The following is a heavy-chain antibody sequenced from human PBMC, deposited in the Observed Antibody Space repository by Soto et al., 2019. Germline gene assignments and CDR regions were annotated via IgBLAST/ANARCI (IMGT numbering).Heavy chain of an antibody. Sequence: PSETLSLTSTVSGGSISSSSYYWGWIRQPPGKGLEWIGSMYYSGSTFSNPSLKSRVTISVDTSKNQLSLKLSSVTASDTAVYYCARHPYSAPYIVVVATAIVLDAFDIWGQGTMVTVSS. CDR3: ARHPYSAPYIVVVATAIVLDAFDI. J-gene: IGHJ3*02. D-gene: IGHD2-2*01. CDR2: MYYSGST. V-gene: IGHV4-39*01. CDR1: GGSISSSSYY.